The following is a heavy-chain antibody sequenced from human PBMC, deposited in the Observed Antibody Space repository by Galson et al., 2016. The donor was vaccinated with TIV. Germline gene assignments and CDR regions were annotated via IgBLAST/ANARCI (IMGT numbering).Heavy chain of an antibody. CDR3: ARESDCSSGTCYSRAFDD. Sequence: SVKFSCKASGYTFGNYGISWMRQAPGQGLEWVGWISASNGDTNYARKFQGRITMTKDTFTSTVFMELRSLRSEDTAVFYCARESDCSSGTCYSRAFDDWGQGTPVTVSS. D-gene: IGHD2-2*02. CDR1: GYTFGNYG. J-gene: IGHJ4*02. CDR2: ISASNGDT. V-gene: IGHV1-18*04.